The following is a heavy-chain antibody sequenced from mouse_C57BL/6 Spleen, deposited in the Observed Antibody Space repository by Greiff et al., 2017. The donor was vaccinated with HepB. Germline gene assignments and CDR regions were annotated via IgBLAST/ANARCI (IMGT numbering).Heavy chain of an antibody. Sequence: EVHLVESGGGLVKPGGSLKLSCAASGFTFSSYAMSWVRQTPEKRLEWVATISDGGSYTYYPDNVKGRFTISRDNAKNNLYLQMSHLKSEDTAMYYCARDYDGYYSYYFDYWGQGTTLTVSS. J-gene: IGHJ2*01. D-gene: IGHD2-3*01. CDR3: ARDYDGYYSYYFDY. V-gene: IGHV5-4*01. CDR2: ISDGGSYT. CDR1: GFTFSSYA.